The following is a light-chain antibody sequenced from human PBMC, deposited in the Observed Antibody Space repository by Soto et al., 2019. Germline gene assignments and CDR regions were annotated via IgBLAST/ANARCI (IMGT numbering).Light chain of an antibody. CDR1: TSDVGGYNY. J-gene: IGLJ1*01. CDR2: DVS. CDR3: SSRTSTSTGV. Sequence: QSVLTQPASVSGSPGQSITISCTGTTSDVGGYNYVSWYQQHPGKAPELMIYDVSNRPSGISYRFSGSKSCNTASLTTSGLQAEEEADYYCSSRTSTSTGVFGTGTKVTVL. V-gene: IGLV2-14*01.